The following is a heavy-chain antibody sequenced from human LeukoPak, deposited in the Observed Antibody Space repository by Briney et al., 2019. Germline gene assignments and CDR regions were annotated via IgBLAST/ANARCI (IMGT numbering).Heavy chain of an antibody. CDR2: ISYDGSNK. CDR1: GFTFSSYA. Sequence: PGGSLRLSCAASGFTFSSYAMHWDRQAPGKGLEWVAVISYDGSNKYYADSVKGRFTISRDNSKNTLYLQMNSLRAEDTAVYYCARDRPGVWGSYRLFQHWGQGTLVTVSS. CDR3: ARDRPGVWGSYRLFQH. D-gene: IGHD3-16*02. V-gene: IGHV3-30-3*01. J-gene: IGHJ1*01.